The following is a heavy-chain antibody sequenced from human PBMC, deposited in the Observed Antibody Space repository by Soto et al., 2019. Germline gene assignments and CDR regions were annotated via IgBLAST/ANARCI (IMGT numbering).Heavy chain of an antibody. CDR3: ARAGNSFSVQPDFDY. CDR2: ISSSSSYR. V-gene: IGHV3-21*01. CDR1: GFAFSSYS. J-gene: IGHJ4*02. D-gene: IGHD6-19*01. Sequence: PGGSLRLSCAASGFAFSSYSMNWVRQGPGKGLEWVSSISSSSSYRYYADSVKGRFTISRDNPKNSLYLQMNSLRAEDTAVYYCARAGNSFSVQPDFDYWGQGTLVTVSS.